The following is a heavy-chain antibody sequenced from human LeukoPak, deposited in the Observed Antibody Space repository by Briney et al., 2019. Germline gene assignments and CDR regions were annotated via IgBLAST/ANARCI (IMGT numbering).Heavy chain of an antibody. D-gene: IGHD2-21*01. CDR2: ISASGGST. V-gene: IGHV3-23*01. Sequence: GGSLRLSCAASGFTFSSCAVSWVRQVPGKGLEWVSGISASGGSTYYADSVRGRFTISRDNSKNTLYVQMNSLRDEDTPLYYRAKDQRWGSPPHLDSWGQGTLVPVSS. CDR1: GFTFSSCA. J-gene: IGHJ4*02. CDR3: AKDQRWGSPPHLDS.